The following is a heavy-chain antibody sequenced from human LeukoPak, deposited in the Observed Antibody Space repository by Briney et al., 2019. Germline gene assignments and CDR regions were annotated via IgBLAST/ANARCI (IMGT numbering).Heavy chain of an antibody. D-gene: IGHD6-19*01. V-gene: IGHV2-5*02. CDR1: GFAFSTPGGG. Sequence: SGPTLVNPTQTLTLTCTFSGFAFSTPGGGVGWMRQPPGKALEWLSLIHWDDDKRYSPARKRRLTSTKDTSKNQVVLTMSNMDPVDTATYYCAQYSGWYTFYFQHWGQGTLVTVSS. J-gene: IGHJ1*01. CDR3: AQYSGWYTFYFQH. CDR2: IHWDDDK.